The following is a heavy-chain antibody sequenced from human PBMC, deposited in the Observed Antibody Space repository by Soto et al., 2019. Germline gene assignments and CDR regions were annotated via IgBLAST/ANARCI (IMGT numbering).Heavy chain of an antibody. J-gene: IGHJ4*02. CDR3: ARGALSSSWYDNFDY. CDR1: GGSFSGYY. Sequence: SETLSLTCAVYGGSFSGYYWSWIRQPPGKGLEWIGEINHSGSTNYNPSLKSRVTISVDTSKNQFSLKLSSVTAADTAVYYCARGALSSSWYDNFDYWGQGTLVTVSS. D-gene: IGHD6-13*01. V-gene: IGHV4-34*01. CDR2: INHSGST.